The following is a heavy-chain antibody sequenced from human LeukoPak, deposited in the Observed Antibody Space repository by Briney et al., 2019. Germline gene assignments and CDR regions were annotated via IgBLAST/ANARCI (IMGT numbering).Heavy chain of an antibody. V-gene: IGHV4-59*01. CDR2: IYYSGST. D-gene: IGHD6-13*01. Sequence: SETLSLTCTVSGGSISSYYWSWIRQPPGKGLEWIGYIYYSGSTNYNPSLKSRVTISVDTSKNQFSLRLSSVTAADTAVYYCARDRIAAGTIDYWGQGTLVTVSS. CDR1: GGSISSYY. J-gene: IGHJ4*02. CDR3: ARDRIAAGTIDY.